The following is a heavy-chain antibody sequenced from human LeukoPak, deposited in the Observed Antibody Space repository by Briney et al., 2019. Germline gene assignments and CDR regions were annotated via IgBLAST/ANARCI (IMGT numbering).Heavy chain of an antibody. CDR2: IYYSGRP. CDR3: ARARSSGYYYGS. CDR1: GGSISRYY. J-gene: IGHJ5*02. V-gene: IGHV4-59*01. D-gene: IGHD3-22*01. Sequence: PSETLSLTCTVSGGSISRYYWSWIRQPPGKGLEWIGYIYYSGRPNYNPSLKSRVTISVDTSKNQFSLKLSSVTAADTAVYYCARARSSGYYYGSWGQGTLVTVSS.